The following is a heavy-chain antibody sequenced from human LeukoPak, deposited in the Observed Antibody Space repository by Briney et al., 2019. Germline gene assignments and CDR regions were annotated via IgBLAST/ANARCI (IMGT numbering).Heavy chain of an antibody. D-gene: IGHD3-22*01. CDR2: IIPIFGTA. CDR3: ARXGIAYYYDSSGINDAFDX. V-gene: IGHV1-69*05. CDR1: GGTFSSYA. J-gene: IGHJ3*01. Sequence: SVKVSCKASGGTFSSYAISWVRQAPGQGLEWMGRIIPIFGTANYAQKFQGRVTITTDESTSTAYMELSSLRSEDTAVYYCARXGIAYYYDSSGINDAFDXWGQGTMXTV.